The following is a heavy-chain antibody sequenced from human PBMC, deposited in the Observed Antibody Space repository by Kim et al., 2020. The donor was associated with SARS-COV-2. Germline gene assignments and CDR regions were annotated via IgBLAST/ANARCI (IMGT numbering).Heavy chain of an antibody. J-gene: IGHJ4*02. CDR3: AKRPRGAYEIDY. CDR1: GFTFNNYG. CDR2: ITTGGST. Sequence: GGSLRLSCAASGFTFNNYGMSWVRQAPGKGLEWVSGITTGGSTYYTDSVKGRFTISRDNSKNTLYLQMNSLRAEDTALYYCAKRPRGAYEIDYWGQGTLVTVSS. V-gene: IGHV3-23*01. D-gene: IGHD5-12*01.